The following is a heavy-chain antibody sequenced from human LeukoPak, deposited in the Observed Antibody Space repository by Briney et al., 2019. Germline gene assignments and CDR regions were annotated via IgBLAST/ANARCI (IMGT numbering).Heavy chain of an antibody. Sequence: SETLSLTCAVTGDSFSGYYWSWIRQFPGKGLEGIGEIHHGGTTNFNPSLRSRVTMSVDASKKEVSLKLSSVTAADTAVYYCPRGQLFMGEIFFYDTSSYSYFDSWGQGTLVAVSS. CDR3: PRGQLFMGEIFFYDTSSYSYFDS. CDR1: GDSFSGYY. D-gene: IGHD3-10*01. V-gene: IGHV4-34*01. J-gene: IGHJ4*02. CDR2: IHHGGTT.